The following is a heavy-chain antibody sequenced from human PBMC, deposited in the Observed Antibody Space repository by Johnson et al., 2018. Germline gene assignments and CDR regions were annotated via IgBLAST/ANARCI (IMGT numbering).Heavy chain of an antibody. CDR1: GFTFSGYW. V-gene: IGHV3-74*01. Sequence: VQLQESGGGLVQPGGSLRLSCAASGFTFSGYWMHFVRQDPGKGLVWVSRISGDGSTTNYADSVKGRFTISRDNAKDTLFLQMNSRTAEDTALYYCARGFDTNAFDIWGQGTMVTVSS. CDR2: ISGDGSTT. J-gene: IGHJ3*02. D-gene: IGHD1-26*01. CDR3: ARGFDTNAFDI.